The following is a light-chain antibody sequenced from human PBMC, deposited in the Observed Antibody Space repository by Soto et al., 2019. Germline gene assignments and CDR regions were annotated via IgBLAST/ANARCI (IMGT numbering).Light chain of an antibody. V-gene: IGKV3-20*01. CDR3: QQYENSPIT. Sequence: ESVLTQSPGILSLSPGERASLSCGASQSLSSNFLAWYQQKPGQAPRLLIYGASSRATGIPDRFSGTGSETDFTLTINRLEPEDFAVYYCQQYENSPITFGQGTRLEIK. CDR2: GAS. J-gene: IGKJ5*01. CDR1: QSLSSNF.